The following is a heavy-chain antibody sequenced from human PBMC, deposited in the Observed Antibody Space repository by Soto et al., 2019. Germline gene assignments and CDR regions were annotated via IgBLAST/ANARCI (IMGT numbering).Heavy chain of an antibody. CDR3: AKDESRWDTASYGMDV. J-gene: IGHJ6*02. CDR1: GFTFSSYG. D-gene: IGHD1-26*01. V-gene: IGHV3-30*18. Sequence: ESGGGVVQPGRSLRLSCAASGFTFSSYGMHWVRQAPGKGLEWVAVISYDGSNKYYADSVKGRFTISRDNSKNTLYLQMNSLRVEDTAVYYCAKDESRWDTASYGMDVWVQGTTVTVSS. CDR2: ISYDGSNK.